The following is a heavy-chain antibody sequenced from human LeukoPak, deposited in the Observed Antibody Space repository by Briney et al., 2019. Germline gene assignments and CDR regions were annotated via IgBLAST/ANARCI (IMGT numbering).Heavy chain of an antibody. CDR3: ARGPTGGYVGWFDP. CDR1: GGSISNGGDY. D-gene: IGHD2-2*01. J-gene: IGHJ5*02. V-gene: IGHV4-31*03. CDR2: IYYSGST. Sequence: SETLSLTCTVSGGSISNGGDYWSWIRQHPGKGRGWIGYIYYSGSTYYNPSLKSRVTISVDPSKDQFSLKLTSVTAADTAVYYCARGPTGGYVGWFDPWGQGTLVTVSS.